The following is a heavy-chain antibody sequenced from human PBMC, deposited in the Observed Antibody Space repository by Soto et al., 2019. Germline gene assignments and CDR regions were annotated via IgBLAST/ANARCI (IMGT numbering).Heavy chain of an antibody. J-gene: IGHJ4*02. Sequence: PGGSLRLSCAASGFTFSSYAMHWVRQAPGKGLEWVAVISYDGSNKYYADSVKGRFTISRDNSKNTLYLQMNSLRAEDTAVYYCARGLMDYYDSSGYYTGYFDYWGQGTLVTVSS. CDR2: ISYDGSNK. CDR1: GFTFSSYA. CDR3: ARGLMDYYDSSGYYTGYFDY. D-gene: IGHD3-22*01. V-gene: IGHV3-30-3*01.